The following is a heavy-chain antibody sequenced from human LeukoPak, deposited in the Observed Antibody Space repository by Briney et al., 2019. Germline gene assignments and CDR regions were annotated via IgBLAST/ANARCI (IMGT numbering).Heavy chain of an antibody. D-gene: IGHD3-10*01. V-gene: IGHV4-34*01. CDR3: ASLVRGVIIRTLDAFDI. Sequence: KSSETLSLTCAVYGGSFSGYYWSWIRQPPGKGLEWIGEINHSGSTNYNPSLKSRVTISVDTSKNQFSLKLSSVTAADTAVYYCASLVRGVIIRTLDAFDIWGQGTMVTVSS. CDR2: INHSGST. J-gene: IGHJ3*02. CDR1: GGSFSGYY.